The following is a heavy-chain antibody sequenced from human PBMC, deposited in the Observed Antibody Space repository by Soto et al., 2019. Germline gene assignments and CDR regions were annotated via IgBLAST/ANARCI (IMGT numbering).Heavy chain of an antibody. V-gene: IGHV1-69*02. CDR3: ARGYCSGGSCYSVGAFDI. CDR1: GGTFSSYT. D-gene: IGHD2-15*01. J-gene: IGHJ3*02. Sequence: SVKVSCKASGGTFSSYTISWVRQAPGQGLEWMGRIIPILGIANYAQKSQGRVTITADKSTSTAYMELSSLRSEDTAVYYCARGYCSGGSCYSVGAFDIWGQGTMVTVSS. CDR2: IIPILGIA.